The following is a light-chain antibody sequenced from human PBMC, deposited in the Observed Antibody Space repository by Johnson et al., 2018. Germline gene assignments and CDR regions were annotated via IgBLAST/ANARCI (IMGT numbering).Light chain of an antibody. CDR1: SSNIGNNY. Sequence: QSVLTQPPSVSAAPGQKVTISCSGSSSNIGNNYVSWYQQLPGTAPKLLIYENNKRPSGIPDRFSGSKSGTSATLGIPALQTGDKADYYCGTWDSSLSAGNVFGTGTKVTVL. CDR2: ENN. J-gene: IGLJ1*01. V-gene: IGLV1-51*02. CDR3: GTWDSSLSAGNV.